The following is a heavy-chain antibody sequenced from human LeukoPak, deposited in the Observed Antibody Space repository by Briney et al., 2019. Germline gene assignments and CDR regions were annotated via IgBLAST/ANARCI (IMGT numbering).Heavy chain of an antibody. Sequence: GGSLRLSCAASGYTVSSNYMSWVRKAPGKGLEWVSAISGAGYNTYYADSVKGRFTLSRDDSKNTLFLQMNSLRAEDTALYYCAKDLKEGFCSTTSCYGIDSWGQGTLVTVSS. CDR3: AKDLKEGFCSTTSCYGIDS. J-gene: IGHJ4*02. V-gene: IGHV3-23*01. CDR2: ISGAGYNT. D-gene: IGHD2-2*01. CDR1: GYTVSSNY.